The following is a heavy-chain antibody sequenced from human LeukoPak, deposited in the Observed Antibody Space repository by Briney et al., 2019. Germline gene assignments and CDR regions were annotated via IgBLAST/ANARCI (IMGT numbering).Heavy chain of an antibody. V-gene: IGHV3-23*01. CDR2: ISGSAGST. D-gene: IGHD4-17*01. CDR3: AKGSSSRFYFYMAV. CDR1: GFTFSNFA. J-gene: IGHJ6*03. Sequence: PGGSLRLSCEASGFTFSNFAMTWVRQAPGKGLEQVSGISGSAGSTNYADSVKGRFTISRDNSKNTLYLQMNNLRVGDTAVYYCAKGSSSRFYFYMAVWGKGTTVTVS.